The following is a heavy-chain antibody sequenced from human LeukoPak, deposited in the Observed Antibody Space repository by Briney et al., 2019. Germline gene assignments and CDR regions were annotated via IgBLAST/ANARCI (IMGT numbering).Heavy chain of an antibody. J-gene: IGHJ6*03. V-gene: IGHV3-53*01. CDR3: ARVSSKATVRGLITKKNYYYYYMDV. CDR2: IYSDNT. D-gene: IGHD3-10*01. CDR1: GFTVSSNS. Sequence: GGSLRLSCTVSGFTVSSNSMSWVRQAPGKGLEWVSFIYSDNTHYSDSVKGRFTISRDNSKNTLYLQMNSLRAEDTAVYYCARVSSKATVRGLITKKNYYYYYMDVWGKGTTVTISS.